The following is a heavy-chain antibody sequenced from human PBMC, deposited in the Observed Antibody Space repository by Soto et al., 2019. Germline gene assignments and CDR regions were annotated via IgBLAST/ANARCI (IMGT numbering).Heavy chain of an antibody. CDR1: GFTFSSYA. J-gene: IGHJ4*02. Sequence: QSGGSLRLSCAASGFTFSSYAMHWVRQAPGKGLEWVAVISYDGSNKYYADSVKGRFTISRDNSKNTLYLQMNSLRAEDTAVYYCARGQVDTAMGAIDYWGQGTLVTVSS. CDR3: ARGQVDTAMGAIDY. CDR2: ISYDGSNK. D-gene: IGHD5-18*01. V-gene: IGHV3-30-3*01.